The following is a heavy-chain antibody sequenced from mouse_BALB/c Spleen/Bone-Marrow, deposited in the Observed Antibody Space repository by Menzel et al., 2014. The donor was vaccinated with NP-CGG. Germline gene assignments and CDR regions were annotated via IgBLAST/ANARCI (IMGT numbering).Heavy chain of an antibody. CDR1: GFNIKDTY. CDR3: AVCDYEGFAY. D-gene: IGHD2-4*01. J-gene: IGHJ3*01. V-gene: IGHV14-3*02. CDR2: IDPANGNT. Sequence: DVELVESGAELVKPGASVKLSCTASGFNIKDTYMHWVKQRPEQGLEWIGRIDPANGNTKYDPKFQGKATITADTSSNTAYLQLSSLTSEDTAVYYCAVCDYEGFAYWGQGTLVTVSA.